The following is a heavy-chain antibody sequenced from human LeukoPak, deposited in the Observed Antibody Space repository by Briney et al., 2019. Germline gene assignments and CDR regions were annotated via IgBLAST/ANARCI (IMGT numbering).Heavy chain of an antibody. V-gene: IGHV3-23*01. D-gene: IGHD2-21*02. CDR3: AKDLAVYCGGDCYSPFDY. J-gene: IGHJ4*02. Sequence: GGSLRLSCAASGFTFTSYGMSWVRQAPGKGLEWVSAISGSGGNTFYADSVKGRFTISRDNSKNTLYLQMNSLRAEDTAVYYCAKDLAVYCGGDCYSPFDYWGQGTLVTVSS. CDR1: GFTFTSYG. CDR2: ISGSGGNT.